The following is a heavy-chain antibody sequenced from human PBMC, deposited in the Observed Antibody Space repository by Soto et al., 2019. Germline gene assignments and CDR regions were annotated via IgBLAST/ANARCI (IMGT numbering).Heavy chain of an antibody. CDR2: INHSGST. V-gene: IGHV4-34*01. J-gene: IGHJ5*02. CDR3: ARAGSSSWYSNWFDP. Sequence: PSETLSLTCAVYGGSFIGYYWSWIRQPPGKGLEWIGEINHSGSTNYNPSLKSRVTISVDTSKNQFSLKLSSVTAADTAVYYCARAGSSSWYSNWFDPWGQGTLVTVSS. CDR1: GGSFIGYY. D-gene: IGHD6-13*01.